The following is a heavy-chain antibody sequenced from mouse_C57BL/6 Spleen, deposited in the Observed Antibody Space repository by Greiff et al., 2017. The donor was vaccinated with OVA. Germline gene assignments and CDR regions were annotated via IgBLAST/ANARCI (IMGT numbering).Heavy chain of an antibody. J-gene: IGHJ2*01. CDR2: IDPANGNT. CDR3: ARTAPDIYYGSSPGY. CDR1: GFNIKNTY. V-gene: IGHV14-3*01. Sequence: EVMLVESVAELVRPGASVKLSCTASGFNIKNTYMHWVKQRPEQGLEWIGRIDPANGNTKYAPKFQGKATITADTSSNTAYLQLSSLTSEDTAIYYCARTAPDIYYGSSPGYWGQGTTLTVSS. D-gene: IGHD1-1*01.